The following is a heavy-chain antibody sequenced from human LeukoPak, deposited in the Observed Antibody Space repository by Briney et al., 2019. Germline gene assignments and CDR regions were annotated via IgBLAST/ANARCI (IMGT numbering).Heavy chain of an antibody. CDR2: IKQDGSEK. J-gene: IGHJ6*02. CDR1: GFTFSSYW. D-gene: IGHD3-9*01. Sequence: GGSLRLSCAASGFTFSSYWMSWVRQAPGKGLEWVANIKQDGSEKYYVDSVKGRFTISRDNAKNSLYLQMNSLRAEDTAVYYCARESSLDILTGYLSLCYYYGMDVWGQGTTVTVSS. CDR3: ARESSLDILTGYLSLCYYYGMDV. V-gene: IGHV3-7*01.